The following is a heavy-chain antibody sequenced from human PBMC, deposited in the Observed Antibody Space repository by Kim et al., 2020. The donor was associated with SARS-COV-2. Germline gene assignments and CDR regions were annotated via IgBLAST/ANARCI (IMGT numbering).Heavy chain of an antibody. Sequence: LKSRVTISVDTSKNQFSLKLSSVTAAATAVYYCARDRRRGYSYGYWFDPWGQGTLVTVSS. D-gene: IGHD5-18*01. J-gene: IGHJ5*02. CDR3: ARDRRRGYSYGYWFDP. V-gene: IGHV4-59*01.